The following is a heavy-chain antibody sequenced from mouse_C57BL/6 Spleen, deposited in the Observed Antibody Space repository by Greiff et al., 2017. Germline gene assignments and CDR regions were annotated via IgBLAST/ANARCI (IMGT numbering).Heavy chain of an antibody. V-gene: IGHV1-20*01. J-gene: IGHJ4*01. CDR3: AKGYGDYAMDY. D-gene: IGHD1-1*02. CDR2: INPYNGDT. Sequence: DVQLQESGPELVKPGDSVKISCKASGYSFTGYFMNWVMQSHGKSLEWIGRINPYNGDTFYNQKFKGKATLTVDKSSSTAHMELRSLTSEDSAVYYCAKGYGDYAMDYWGQGTSVTVSS. CDR1: GYSFTGYF.